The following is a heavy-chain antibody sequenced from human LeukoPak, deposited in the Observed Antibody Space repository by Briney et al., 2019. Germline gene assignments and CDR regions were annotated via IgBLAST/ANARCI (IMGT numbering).Heavy chain of an antibody. Sequence: ASVKVSCKASGYTFTGYYMHWVRQAPGQGLEWMGRINPNSGGTNYAQKFQGRVTMTRDTSISTAYMELSRLRSDDTAVYYCARDSASSGWSSYYYYGMDVWGQGTTVTVSS. D-gene: IGHD6-19*01. V-gene: IGHV1-2*06. CDR3: ARDSASSGWSSYYYYGMDV. J-gene: IGHJ6*02. CDR1: GYTFTGYY. CDR2: INPNSGGT.